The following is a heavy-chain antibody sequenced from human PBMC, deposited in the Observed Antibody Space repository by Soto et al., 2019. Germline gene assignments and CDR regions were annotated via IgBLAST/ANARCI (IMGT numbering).Heavy chain of an antibody. CDR1: GGSISSSSYY. Sequence: SETLSLTCTVSGGSISSSSYYWAWIRQPPGKGLEWIGIIYYSGSTYHNPSLKSRVTISVDTSKNQFSPKLSSVTAADTAVYYFARHTRFRGAPGYKDVWGKGTTVTVSS. D-gene: IGHD3-10*01. J-gene: IGHJ6*03. CDR2: IYYSGST. V-gene: IGHV4-39*01. CDR3: ARHTRFRGAPGYKDV.